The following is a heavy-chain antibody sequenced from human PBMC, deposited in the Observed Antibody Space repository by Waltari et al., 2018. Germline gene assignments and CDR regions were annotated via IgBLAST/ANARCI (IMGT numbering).Heavy chain of an antibody. D-gene: IGHD5-12*01. Sequence: VQLVQSGAEVMKPGSSVKVYCEASGSNIRSYESSWVRQAPGQGLEWMGGIIPIFGTANYAQKFQGRVTITADESTSTASMELSSLRSEDTAVYYCARDGTGGYQGAFDIWGQGTMVTVSS. CDR3: ARDGTGGYQGAFDI. CDR1: GSNIRSYE. J-gene: IGHJ3*02. V-gene: IGHV1-69*13. CDR2: IIPIFGTA.